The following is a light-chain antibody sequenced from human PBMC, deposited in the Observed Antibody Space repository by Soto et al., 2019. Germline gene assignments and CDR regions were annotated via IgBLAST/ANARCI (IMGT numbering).Light chain of an antibody. CDR1: QSVSSH. J-gene: IGKJ1*01. Sequence: EIXMTQSPASLXVCPGERASLXCRASQSVSSHFVWYQQKPGQAPRPLISGASTRANGIPARFSGSGSGTEFTRTISSRQSDDFAVYYGQQYNNWPQTFGQGTKVDIK. V-gene: IGKV3-15*01. CDR3: QQYNNWPQT. CDR2: GAS.